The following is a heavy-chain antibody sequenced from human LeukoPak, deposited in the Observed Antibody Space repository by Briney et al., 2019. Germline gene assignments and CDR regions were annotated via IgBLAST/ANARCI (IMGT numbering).Heavy chain of an antibody. D-gene: IGHD3-3*01. J-gene: IGHJ4*02. V-gene: IGHV3-7*01. Sequence: GGSLRLSCAASGFTFSSYWMSWVRQAPGKGLEWVANIKQDVSEKYYVDSVKGRFTISRDNAKNSLYLQMNSLRAEDTAVYYCASSYYDFWSGYLFYIDYWGQGTLVTVSS. CDR1: GFTFSSYW. CDR2: IKQDVSEK. CDR3: ASSYYDFWSGYLFYIDY.